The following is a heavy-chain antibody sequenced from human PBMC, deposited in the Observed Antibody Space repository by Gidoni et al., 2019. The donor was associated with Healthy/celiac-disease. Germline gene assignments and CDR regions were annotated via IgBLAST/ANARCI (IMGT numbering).Heavy chain of an antibody. V-gene: IGHV4-38-2*01. CDR3: ARVDTAMAVDY. CDR2: IYHSGST. Sequence: QVQLQESGTGRVKPSETLSLTCAVSGYSISSGYYWGWIRQPQGRGLEWIGSIYHSGSTYYNPSLKSRVTISVDTSKNQFSLKLSSVTAADPAVYYCARVDTAMAVDYWGQGTLVTVSS. J-gene: IGHJ4*02. CDR1: GYSISSGYY. D-gene: IGHD5-18*01.